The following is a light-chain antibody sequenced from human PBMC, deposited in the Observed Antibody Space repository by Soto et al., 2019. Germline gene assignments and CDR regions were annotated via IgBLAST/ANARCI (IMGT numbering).Light chain of an antibody. CDR1: QGISSY. J-gene: IGKJ4*01. CDR3: QQFSSYPLT. V-gene: IGKV1-9*01. Sequence: DIQMTQSPSSLSASVGDRVTITCRASQGISSYLAWYQQKPGKAPKLLIYAASTLQSGVPSTFSGGGSGTDFTLTISRLEPEDFAVYYCQQFSSYPLTFGGGTKVDIK. CDR2: AAS.